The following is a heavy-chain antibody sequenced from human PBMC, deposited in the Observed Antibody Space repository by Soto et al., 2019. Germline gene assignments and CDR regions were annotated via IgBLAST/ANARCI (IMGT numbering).Heavy chain of an antibody. V-gene: IGHV4-30-4*01. CDR1: GGSISSGDYY. CDR2: IYYSGST. D-gene: IGHD2-2*01. CDR3: AREELLLVPAARYNWFDP. Sequence: QVQLQESGPGLVKPSQTLSLTCTVSGGSISSGDYYWSWIRQPPGKGLEWIGYIYYSGSTYYNPSLKSRVTISVDTSTNQFSLKLSSVTAADTAVYYCAREELLLVPAARYNWFDPWGQGTLVTVSS. J-gene: IGHJ5*02.